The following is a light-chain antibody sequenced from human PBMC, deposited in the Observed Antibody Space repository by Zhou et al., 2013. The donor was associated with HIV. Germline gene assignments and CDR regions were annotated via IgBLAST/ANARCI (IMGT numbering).Light chain of an antibody. CDR1: QSVSSN. Sequence: EIVMTQSPATLSVSPGERATLSCRASQSVSSNLAWYQQKPGQAPRLLIYDASTRATGIPDRFSGSGSGTDFTLTISRLEPEDFAVYYCQQYGNAPWTFGQGTTVEI. CDR3: QQYGNAPWT. V-gene: IGKV3D-15*01. CDR2: DAS. J-gene: IGKJ1*01.